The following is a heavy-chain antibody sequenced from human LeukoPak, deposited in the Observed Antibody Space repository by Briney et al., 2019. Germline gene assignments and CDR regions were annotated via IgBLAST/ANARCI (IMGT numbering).Heavy chain of an antibody. J-gene: IGHJ4*02. CDR1: GFTFSSYA. D-gene: IGHD3-22*01. CDR2: ISGSGGST. Sequence: GGSLRLSCAASGFTFSSYAMNWVRQAPGKGLEWVSTISGSGGSTYYADSVKGRFTISRDNSKNTLYLQMNSLRAEDTAVYYCAASSGYYYTAFRYWGQGTLVTVSS. CDR3: AASSGYYYTAFRY. V-gene: IGHV3-23*01.